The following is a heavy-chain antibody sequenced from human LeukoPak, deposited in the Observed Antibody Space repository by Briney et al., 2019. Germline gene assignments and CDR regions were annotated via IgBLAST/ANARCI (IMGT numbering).Heavy chain of an antibody. J-gene: IGHJ4*02. CDR1: GFTFSSYA. D-gene: IGHD3-22*01. CDR2: ISGSGGST. Sequence: GGSLRLSCAASGFTFSSYAMNWVRQAPGKGLEWVSTISGSGGSTYYADSVKGRFTISRDNSKNTLYLQMNSLRAEDTAVYYCAASSGYYYTAFRYWGQGTLVTVSS. CDR3: AASSGYYYTAFRY. V-gene: IGHV3-23*01.